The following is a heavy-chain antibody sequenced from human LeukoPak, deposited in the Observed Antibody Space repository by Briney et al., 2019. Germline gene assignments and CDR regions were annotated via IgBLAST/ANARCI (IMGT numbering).Heavy chain of an antibody. CDR1: GFTFSSYS. CDR2: ISGSGGST. CDR3: ANESPFLDY. V-gene: IGHV3-23*01. J-gene: IGHJ4*02. Sequence: GSLRLSCAASGFTFSSYSMNWVRQAPGKGLEWVSVISGSGGSTYYADSVKGRFTISRDNSKNTLYLQMHSLRAEDTAVYYCANESPFLDYWGQGTLVTVSS.